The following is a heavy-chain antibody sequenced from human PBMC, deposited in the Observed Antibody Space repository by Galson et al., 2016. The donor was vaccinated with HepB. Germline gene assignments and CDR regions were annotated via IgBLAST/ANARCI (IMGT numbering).Heavy chain of an antibody. CDR1: GFIFGSFE. V-gene: IGHV3-48*03. J-gene: IGHJ4*02. D-gene: IGHD2/OR15-2a*01. Sequence: SLRLSCAASGFIFGSFEMNWVRQAPGQGLEWLSFISSSGSSIYYADSVKGRFTISRDNAKNSLYLQMNGLKVEDTAVYYCASGGGVIRPVSAYWGQGTLVTVSS. CDR3: ASGGGVIRPVSAY. CDR2: ISSSGSSI.